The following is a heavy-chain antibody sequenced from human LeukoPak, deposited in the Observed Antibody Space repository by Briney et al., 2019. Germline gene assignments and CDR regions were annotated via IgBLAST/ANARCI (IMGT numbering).Heavy chain of an antibody. CDR1: GFTFYNYA. CDR2: ISGSGGST. V-gene: IGHV3-23*01. D-gene: IGHD2-15*01. Sequence: GSLRLSCAASGFTFYNYAMSWVRQAPGKGLEWVSAISGSGGSTYYADPVKGRFTISRDNSKNTLYLQMDSLRAEDTAVYYCARVDSFCSGEGCYYYYGMDVWGQGTTVTVSS. CDR3: ARVDSFCSGEGCYYYYGMDV. J-gene: IGHJ6*02.